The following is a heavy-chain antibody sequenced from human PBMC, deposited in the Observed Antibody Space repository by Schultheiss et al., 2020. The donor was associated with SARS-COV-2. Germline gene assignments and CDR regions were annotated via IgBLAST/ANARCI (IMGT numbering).Heavy chain of an antibody. CDR2: IYYSGSN. CDR1: GGSISSYY. J-gene: IGHJ5*02. CDR3: ATDRLGCCSSTSCRNRHRFDL. Sequence: SETLSLTCTVSGGSISSYYWSWIRQPPGKGLEWIGSIYYSGSNNYNASLKSRVTISVDKYKNQISLKLSSVTAADTAVYYCATDRLGCCSSTSCRNRHRFDLWGQGTLVTVSS. D-gene: IGHD2-2*01. V-gene: IGHV4-59*01.